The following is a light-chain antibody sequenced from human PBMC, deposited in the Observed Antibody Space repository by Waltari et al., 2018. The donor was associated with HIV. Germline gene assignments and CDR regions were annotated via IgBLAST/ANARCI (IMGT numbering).Light chain of an antibody. J-gene: IGLJ2*01. CDR2: SHN. Sequence: QSVLTQPPSVSGTPGQKVTISCSGGSSNIGSNPVNWYQQLPGTAPKLLIYSHNQRSSWVPDRFSGSKSGTSASLASSGLQSDDETDYYCAVRDDRLNGVLFGGGTRLTVL. CDR3: AVRDDRLNGVL. V-gene: IGLV1-44*01. CDR1: SSNIGSNP.